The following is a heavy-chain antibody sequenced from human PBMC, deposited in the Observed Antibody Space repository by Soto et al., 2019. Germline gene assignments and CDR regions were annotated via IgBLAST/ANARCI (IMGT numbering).Heavy chain of an antibody. CDR2: TIPIFDTP. D-gene: IGHD3-10*01. CDR3: ARDREDGSGTKYNWFDS. V-gene: IGHV1-69*13. Sequence: ASVKVSCKASGGTFGNYGISWLRQAPGQGLEWMGGTIPIFDTPHYAQKFRDRVTITADATSTAYMELTSLTSEDTATYYCARDREDGSGTKYNWFDSWGQRTLVTVSS. CDR1: GGTFGNYG. J-gene: IGHJ5*01.